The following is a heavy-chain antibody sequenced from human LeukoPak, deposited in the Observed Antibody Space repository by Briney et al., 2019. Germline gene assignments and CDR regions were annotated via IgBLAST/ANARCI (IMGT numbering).Heavy chain of an antibody. CDR2: ISWNSGSI. D-gene: IGHD3-22*01. CDR3: AKDTDSSGLLGDDAFDI. J-gene: IGHJ3*02. Sequence: PGGSLRLSCAASGFTFDDYAMHWVRQAPGKGLEWVSGISWNSGSIGYADSVKGRFTISRDNAKNSLYLQMNSLRAEDTALYYCAKDTDSSGLLGDDAFDIWGQGTMATVSS. V-gene: IGHV3-9*01. CDR1: GFTFDDYA.